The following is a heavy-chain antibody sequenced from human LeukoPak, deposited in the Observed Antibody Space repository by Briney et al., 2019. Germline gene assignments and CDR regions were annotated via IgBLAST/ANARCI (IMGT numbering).Heavy chain of an antibody. CDR2: INPNSGGT. J-gene: IGHJ4*02. D-gene: IGHD6-13*01. CDR1: GYTFTGYY. Sequence: ASVKVSCKASGYTFTGYYMHWVRQAPGQGLEWMGWINPNSGGTNYAQKFQGWVTMTRDTSISTAYMELSRLRSDDTAVYYCARDLRPSLNSGSWYGLDYWGQGTLVTVSS. V-gene: IGHV1-2*04. CDR3: ARDLRPSLNSGSWYGLDY.